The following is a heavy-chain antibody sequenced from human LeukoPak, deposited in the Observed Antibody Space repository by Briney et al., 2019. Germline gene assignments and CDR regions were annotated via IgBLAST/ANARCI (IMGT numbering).Heavy chain of an antibody. J-gene: IGHJ4*02. CDR3: AKDLTGTSPSATLDY. V-gene: IGHV3-23*01. CDR1: GFTFNNYW. Sequence: GGSLRLSCAASGFTFNNYWMSWVRQAPGKGLEWVSAISGSGGSTYYADSVKGRFTISRDNSKNTLYLQMNSLRAEDTAVYYCAKDLTGTSPSATLDYWGQGTLVTVSS. D-gene: IGHD1-7*01. CDR2: ISGSGGST.